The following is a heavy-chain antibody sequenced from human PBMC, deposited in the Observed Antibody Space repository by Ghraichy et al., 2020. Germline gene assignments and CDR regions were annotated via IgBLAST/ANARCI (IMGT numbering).Heavy chain of an antibody. CDR3: AKEGTIAAAGRYYYYYGMDV. D-gene: IGHD6-13*01. CDR1: GFTFSSYG. V-gene: IGHV3-30*18. J-gene: IGHJ6*02. Sequence: GESLNISCAASGFTFSSYGMHWVRQAPGKGLEWVAVISYDGSNKYYADSVKGRFTISRDNSKNTLYLQMNSLRAEDTAVYYCAKEGTIAAAGRYYYYYGMDVWGQGTTVTVSS. CDR2: ISYDGSNK.